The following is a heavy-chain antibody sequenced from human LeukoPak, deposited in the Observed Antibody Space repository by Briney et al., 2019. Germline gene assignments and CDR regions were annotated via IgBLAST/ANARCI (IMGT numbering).Heavy chain of an antibody. V-gene: IGHV1-8*01. CDR2: MNPNSGNT. Sequence: ASVKVSCKASGYTFTSYDINWVRQATGQGLEWMGWMNPNSGNTGYAQKFQGRVTMTRNTSISTAYMELSSLRSEDTAVYYCARGFFHLVVVAALYYYYMDVWGKGTTVTVSS. CDR1: GYTFTSYD. J-gene: IGHJ6*03. D-gene: IGHD2-15*01. CDR3: ARGFFHLVVVAALYYYYMDV.